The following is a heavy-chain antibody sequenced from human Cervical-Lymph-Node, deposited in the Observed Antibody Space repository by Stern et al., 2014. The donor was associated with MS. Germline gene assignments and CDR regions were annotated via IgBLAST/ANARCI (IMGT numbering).Heavy chain of an antibody. Sequence: EVQLVESGGGLVQPGGSLRLSCAASGFTFSSYAMSWVRQAPGKGLEWVSAISGSGGSTYSAYSVKGRFTISRDNSKNTLYLQMNSLRAEDTAVYYCAKGPYGGNEVHWFDPWGQGTLVTVSS. J-gene: IGHJ5*02. V-gene: IGHV3-23*04. CDR2: ISGSGGST. CDR1: GFTFSSYA. CDR3: AKGPYGGNEVHWFDP. D-gene: IGHD4-23*01.